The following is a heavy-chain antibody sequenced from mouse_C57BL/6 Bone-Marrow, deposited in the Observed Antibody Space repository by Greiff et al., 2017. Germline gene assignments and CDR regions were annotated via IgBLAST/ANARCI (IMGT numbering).Heavy chain of an antibody. CDR1: GFTFSSYA. Sequence: EVMLVESGGGLVKPGGSLKLSCAASGFTFSSYAMSWVRQTPEKRLEWVATISDGGSYTYYPDNVKGRFTISRDNAKNNLYLQMSHLKSEDTAMYYCARGDGYYGFDYWGQGTTLTVSS. CDR2: ISDGGSYT. J-gene: IGHJ2*01. CDR3: ARGDGYYGFDY. D-gene: IGHD1-1*01. V-gene: IGHV5-4*03.